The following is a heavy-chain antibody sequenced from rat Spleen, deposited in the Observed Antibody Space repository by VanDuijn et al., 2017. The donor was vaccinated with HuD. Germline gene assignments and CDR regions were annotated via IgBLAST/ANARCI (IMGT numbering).Heavy chain of an antibody. Sequence: EVQLVESGGGLVQPGRSLKVSCSASGFTFSDYTMAWVRQAPKKGLEWVAAISYDGSRTYYRDSVKGRFTISRDNAKSTLYLQMDSLRSEDTATYYCTTDSYFDGTYYPGGFDYWGQGVMVTVSS. CDR2: ISYDGSRT. CDR1: GFTFSDYT. V-gene: IGHV5-7*01. D-gene: IGHD1-12*02. J-gene: IGHJ2*01. CDR3: TTDSYFDGTYYPGGFDY.